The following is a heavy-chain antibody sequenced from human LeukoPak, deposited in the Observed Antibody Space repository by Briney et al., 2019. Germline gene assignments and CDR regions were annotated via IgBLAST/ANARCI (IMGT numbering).Heavy chain of an antibody. Sequence: GGSLRLSCAASGFTFGSYGMHWVRQAPGKGLEWVAVISYDGSNKYYADSVKGRFTISRDNSKNTLYLQMNSLRAEDTAVYYCAKGPLYEPLDYWGQGTLVTVSS. CDR1: GFTFGSYG. J-gene: IGHJ4*02. D-gene: IGHD1-14*01. CDR2: ISYDGSNK. V-gene: IGHV3-30*18. CDR3: AKGPLYEPLDY.